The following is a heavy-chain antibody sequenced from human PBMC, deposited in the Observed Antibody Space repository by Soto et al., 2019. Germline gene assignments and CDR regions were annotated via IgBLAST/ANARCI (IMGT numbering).Heavy chain of an antibody. J-gene: IGHJ4*02. CDR1: GFTFTSYG. CDR3: ARVGTDYGSGSPYYSDY. CDR2: ISPSSSFL. V-gene: IGHV3-21*06. D-gene: IGHD3-10*01. Sequence: PGGSLRLSCAASGFTFTSYGMHWVRQAPGKGLEWVSSISPSSSFLNYADSVKGRFTISRDNAKSSVNLQMNSLRAEDTAVYYCARVGTDYGSGSPYYSDYWGQGTLVTVSS.